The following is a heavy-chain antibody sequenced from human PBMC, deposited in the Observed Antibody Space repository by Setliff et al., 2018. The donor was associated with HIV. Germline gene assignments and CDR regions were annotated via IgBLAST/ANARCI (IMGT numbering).Heavy chain of an antibody. D-gene: IGHD3-10*01. CDR1: GFTFSRYG. CDR3: ARDREESLWFGDLHYMDV. CDR2: ISSDGSNK. Sequence: GGSLRLSCAASGFTFSRYGMHWVRQAPGKGLEWVALISSDGSNKHYADSVKGRFTISRDNFKNTLYVEMNSLRVEDMAAYYCARDREESLWFGDLHYMDVWGKGTTVTVSS. V-gene: IGHV3-33*01. J-gene: IGHJ6*03.